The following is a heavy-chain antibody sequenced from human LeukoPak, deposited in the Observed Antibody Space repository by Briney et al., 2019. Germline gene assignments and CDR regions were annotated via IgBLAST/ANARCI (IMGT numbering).Heavy chain of an antibody. Sequence: PGRSLRLSCAASGFTFSSFGMHWVRQAPGKGLEWVAVISYDGISKYYAASVKGRFTISRDNSKNTLYLQMNSLRAEDTAVYYCAKSSGRSSGGTFDIWGQGTMVIVSS. CDR1: GFTFSSFG. V-gene: IGHV3-30*18. J-gene: IGHJ3*02. D-gene: IGHD6-19*01. CDR2: ISYDGISK. CDR3: AKSSGRSSGGTFDI.